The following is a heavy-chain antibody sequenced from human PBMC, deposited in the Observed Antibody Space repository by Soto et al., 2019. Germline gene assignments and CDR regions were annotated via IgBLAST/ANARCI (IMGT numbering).Heavy chain of an antibody. CDR2: IYYSRST. Sequence: SETLSLTCTVSGDSIRSGNHYWGWIRQPPGKGLEWIEYIYYSRSTYYSPSLKSRVTISVDTSKNQFSLKLNSVTAADTAVYYCARFDILTVYGCMDVWGQGTTVTVS. D-gene: IGHD3-9*01. CDR3: ARFDILTVYGCMDV. J-gene: IGHJ6*02. V-gene: IGHV4-30-4*01. CDR1: GDSIRSGNHY.